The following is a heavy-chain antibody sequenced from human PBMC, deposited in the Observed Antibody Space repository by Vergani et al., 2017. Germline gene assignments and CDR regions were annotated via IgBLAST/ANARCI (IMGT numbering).Heavy chain of an antibody. CDR3: ARDRDYYDFWSGYYTGWYFDL. CDR1: GGSISSYY. CDR2: IYYSGST. Sequence: QVQLQESGPGLVKPSETLSLTCTVSGGSISSYYWSWIRQPPGKGLEWIGYIYYSGSTNYNPSLKSRVTISVDTSKNQFSLKLSSVTAADTAVYYCARDRDYYDFWSGYYTGWYFDLWGRGTLVTVSS. D-gene: IGHD3-3*01. J-gene: IGHJ2*01. V-gene: IGHV4-59*01.